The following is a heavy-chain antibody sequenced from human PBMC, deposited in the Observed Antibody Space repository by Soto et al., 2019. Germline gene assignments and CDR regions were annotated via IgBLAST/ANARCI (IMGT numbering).Heavy chain of an antibody. CDR2: IYHSGST. CDR3: ARSPSSSWYGGGAFDI. V-gene: IGHV4-4*02. D-gene: IGHD6-13*01. CDR1: GGSTSSSNW. J-gene: IGHJ3*02. Sequence: QVQLQESGPGLVKPSGTLPLTCTVSGGSTSSSNWWSWVRQPPGKGLEWIGEIYHSGSTNYNPSLQSRVTISVDKSENQFSLKMRSVTAADTAVYYCARSPSSSWYGGGAFDIWGQGTMVTVSS.